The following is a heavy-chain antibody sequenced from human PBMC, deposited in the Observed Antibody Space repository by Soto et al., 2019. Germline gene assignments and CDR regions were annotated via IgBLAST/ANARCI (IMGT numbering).Heavy chain of an antibody. CDR2: INAGNGNT. J-gene: IGHJ4*02. CDR3: ACDLYSSSWYSSPYFDY. CDR1: GYTFTSYA. Sequence: ASVKVSCKASGYTFTSYAMHWVRQAPGQRLEWMGWINAGNGNTKYSQKFQGRVTITRDTSASTAYMELSSLRSEDTAVYYCACDLYSSSWYSSPYFDYWGQGTLVTVSS. V-gene: IGHV1-3*01. D-gene: IGHD6-13*01.